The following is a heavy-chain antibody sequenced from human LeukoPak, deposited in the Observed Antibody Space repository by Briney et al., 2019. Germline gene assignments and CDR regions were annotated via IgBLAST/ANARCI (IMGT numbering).Heavy chain of an antibody. CDR3: ASRGATDFDY. J-gene: IGHJ4*02. Sequence: SVKVSCKASGGTFSSYAIRWVRQAPGQGLEWMGRIIPILGIANYAQKFQGRVTITADKSTSTAYMELSSLRSEDTAVYYCASRGATDFDYWGQGTLVTVSS. D-gene: IGHD5-24*01. CDR2: IIPILGIA. CDR1: GGTFSSYA. V-gene: IGHV1-69*04.